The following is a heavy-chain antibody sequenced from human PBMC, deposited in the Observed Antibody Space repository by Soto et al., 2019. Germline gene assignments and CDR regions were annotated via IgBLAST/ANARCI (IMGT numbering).Heavy chain of an antibody. CDR1: GGSISSGGYY. D-gene: IGHD2-2*01. J-gene: IGHJ6*03. CDR2: IYYSGST. Sequence: PSETLSLTCTVSGGSISSGGYYWSWIRQHPGKGLEWIGYIYYSGSTYYNPSLKSRVTISVDTSKNQFSLKLSSVTAADTAVYYCARVGGSNCSSTSCYAFYYYYYMDVWGKGTTVTVSS. CDR3: ARVGGSNCSSTSCYAFYYYYYMDV. V-gene: IGHV4-31*03.